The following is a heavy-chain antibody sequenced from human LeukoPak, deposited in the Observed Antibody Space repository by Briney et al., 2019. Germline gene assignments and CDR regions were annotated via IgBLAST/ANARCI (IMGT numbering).Heavy chain of an antibody. CDR1: GGSFSGYY. J-gene: IGHJ6*02. V-gene: IGHV4-34*01. Sequence: SETLSLTCAVYGGSFSGYYWSWIRQPPGKGLEWIGEINHSGSTNYNPSLKSRVTISVDTSKNQFSLKLSSVTAADTAVYYCARGRVRGRSHNYYYYYGMDVWGQGTTATVTS. D-gene: IGHD3-10*01. CDR3: ARGRVRGRSHNYYYYYGMDV. CDR2: INHSGST.